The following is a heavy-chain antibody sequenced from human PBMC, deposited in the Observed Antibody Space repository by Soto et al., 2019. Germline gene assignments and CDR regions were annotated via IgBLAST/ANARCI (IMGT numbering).Heavy chain of an antibody. CDR3: ARDRGGSGSYYSYFDY. V-gene: IGHV1-69*06. CDR1: GGTFSSYA. Sequence: SVKVSCKASGGTFSSYAISWVRQAPGQGLEWMGGIIPIFGTANYAQKFQGRVTITADKSTSTAYMELSSLRSEDTAVYYCARDRGGSGSYYSYFDYWGQGTLVTVSS. CDR2: IIPIFGTA. D-gene: IGHD3-10*01. J-gene: IGHJ4*02.